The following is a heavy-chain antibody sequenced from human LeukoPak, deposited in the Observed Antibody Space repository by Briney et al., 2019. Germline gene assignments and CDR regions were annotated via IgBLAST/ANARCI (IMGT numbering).Heavy chain of an antibody. CDR3: VRAIMTTAINWFDP. Sequence: PGGSLTLSCAASGFTFSSSWMHWVCQAPEQGLEWVADIKCDGSEKYYVDSVKGRLTISRDNAKNSLYLQVNSLRAEDMTVYYCVRAIMTTAINWFDPWGQGTLVTVSS. V-gene: IGHV3-52*01. CDR1: GFTFSSSW. CDR2: IKCDGSEK. J-gene: IGHJ5*02. D-gene: IGHD4-17*01.